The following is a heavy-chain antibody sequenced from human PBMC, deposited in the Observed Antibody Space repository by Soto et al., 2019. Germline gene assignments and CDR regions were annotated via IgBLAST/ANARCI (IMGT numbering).Heavy chain of an antibody. CDR1: GFIFNNSA. CDR3: ARAKAVVIAALDI. V-gene: IGHV3-23*01. D-gene: IGHD2-21*01. J-gene: IGHJ3*02. CDR2: VSDNGGSRGGT. Sequence: GGSLRLSCKASGFIFNNSAMTWVRQAPGQGLQWVASVSDNGGSRGGTYYADSVKVRFTISRDNSKNTLYLQLDSLTGADTAVYYCARAKAVVIAALDIWGQGTMVTVSS.